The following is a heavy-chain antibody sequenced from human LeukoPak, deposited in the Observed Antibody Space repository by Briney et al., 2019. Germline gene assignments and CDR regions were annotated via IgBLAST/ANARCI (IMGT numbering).Heavy chain of an antibody. J-gene: IGHJ4*02. CDR1: GGSFSGYY. D-gene: IGHD6-19*01. CDR2: INHSGST. V-gene: IGHV4-34*01. CDR3: ARGRSSSGYDY. Sequence: SETLSLTCVVYGGSFSGYYWSWIRQPPGKGLEWIGEINHSGSTNYNPSLKSRVTISVDTSKNQFSLKLSSVNAADTAVYYCARGRSSSGYDYWGQGTLVTVSS.